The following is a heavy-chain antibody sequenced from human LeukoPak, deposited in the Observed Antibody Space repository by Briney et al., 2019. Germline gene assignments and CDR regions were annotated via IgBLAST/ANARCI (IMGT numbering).Heavy chain of an antibody. D-gene: IGHD5-18*01. CDR1: GGSISSGGYY. J-gene: IGHJ4*02. CDR3: ARGRAANTAMVTLFFDY. Sequence: PSQTLSLTCTVSGGSISSGGYYWSWIPQHPGKGLEWIGYIYYSGSTYYNPSLKSRVTISVDTSKNQFSLKLSSVTAADTAVYYCARGRAANTAMVTLFFDYWGQGTLVTVSS. CDR2: IYYSGST. V-gene: IGHV4-31*03.